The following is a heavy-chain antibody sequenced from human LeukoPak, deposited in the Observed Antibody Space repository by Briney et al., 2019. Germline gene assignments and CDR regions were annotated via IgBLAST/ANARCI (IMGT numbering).Heavy chain of an antibody. CDR2: IIPIFGTA. CDR3: ARVRDCSSTSCYIGQNAFDI. J-gene: IGHJ3*02. D-gene: IGHD2-2*02. V-gene: IGHV1-69*05. CDR1: GGTFSSYA. Sequence: SVKVSCKASGGTFSSYAISWVRQAPGQGLEWMGGIIPIFGTANYAQKFQGRVTITTDESTSTAYMELSSLRSEDTAVYYCARVRDCSSTSCYIGQNAFDIWGQGTMVTVSS.